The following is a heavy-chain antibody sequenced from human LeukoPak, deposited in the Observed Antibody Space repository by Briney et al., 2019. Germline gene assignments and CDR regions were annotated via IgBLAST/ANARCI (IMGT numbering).Heavy chain of an antibody. CDR1: GGPISIHY. J-gene: IGHJ4*02. V-gene: IGHV4-59*11. Sequence: PETLSLTCTVPGGPISIHYCTWIRQPPAQGLEWIGHIYYSGSTNYNPSLKSRVTISVDTSKHQFSLKLRSVSAADTAVYYCARAPAPTLPFDYWGQGTLVTVSS. CDR3: ARAPAPTLPFDY. CDR2: IYYSGST.